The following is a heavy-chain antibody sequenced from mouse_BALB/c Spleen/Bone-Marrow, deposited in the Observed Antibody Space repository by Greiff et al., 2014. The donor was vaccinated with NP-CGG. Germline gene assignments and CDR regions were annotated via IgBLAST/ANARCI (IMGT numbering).Heavy chain of an antibody. CDR2: ISSDGGST. D-gene: IGHD1-2*01. CDR1: GFAFSSYD. CDR3: TRQHSYGSYAMDY. Sequence: EVKLVESGGGLVKPGGSLKLSCAASGFAFSSYDMSWVRQTPEKRLEWVAYISSDGGSTHYPDTVKGRFTVSSDNGKNTLYVQMSSLKSEATAMYCCTRQHSYGSYAMDYWGQGTSVTVSS. J-gene: IGHJ4*01. V-gene: IGHV5-12-1*01.